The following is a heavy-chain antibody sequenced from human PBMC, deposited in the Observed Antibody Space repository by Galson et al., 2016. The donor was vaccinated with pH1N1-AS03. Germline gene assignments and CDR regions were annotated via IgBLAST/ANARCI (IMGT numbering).Heavy chain of an antibody. Sequence: SLRLSCAASEFTFGNYGMSWVRQAPGKGLEWVSFIRGSSVDTYYADSVKGQFTISRDNSKSTLYLQMDSLRAQDTAIYYCATWNYVANWGQGTLVTVSS. J-gene: IGHJ4*02. CDR1: EFTFGNYG. CDR2: IRGSSVDT. V-gene: IGHV3-23*01. CDR3: ATWNYVAN.